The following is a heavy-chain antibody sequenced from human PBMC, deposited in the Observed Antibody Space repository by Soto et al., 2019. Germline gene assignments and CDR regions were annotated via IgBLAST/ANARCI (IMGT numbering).Heavy chain of an antibody. CDR2: ISGSGGST. Sequence: EVQLLESGGGLVQPGGSLRLSCAASGFTFSSYAMSWVRQAPGKGLEWVSAISGSGGSTYYADSVKGRFTISRDNSKNALYLKMNSLRAEDTAVYDCAKDYSSSWYTGFNNWFDPWGQGTLVTVSS. CDR1: GFTFSSYA. V-gene: IGHV3-23*01. CDR3: AKDYSSSWYTGFNNWFDP. J-gene: IGHJ5*02. D-gene: IGHD6-13*01.